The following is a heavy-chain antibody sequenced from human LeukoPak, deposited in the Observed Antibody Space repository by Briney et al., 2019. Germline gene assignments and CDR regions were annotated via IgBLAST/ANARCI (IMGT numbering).Heavy chain of an antibody. V-gene: IGHV3-7*01. CDR2: IKQDGSEK. J-gene: IGHJ4*02. CDR3: ARKDGLDY. Sequence: GGSLRLSCAASGFTLSIYWMSWVRQAPGKGLEWVANIKQDGSEKYYVDSVKGRFTISRDNAKNSLYLQMNSLRAGDTAVYYCARKDGLDYWGQGTLVTVSS. CDR1: GFTLSIYW.